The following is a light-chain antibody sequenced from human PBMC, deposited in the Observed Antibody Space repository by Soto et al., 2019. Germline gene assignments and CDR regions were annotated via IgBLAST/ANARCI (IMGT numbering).Light chain of an antibody. Sequence: QAVVTQPPSVSGAPGQRVTISCTGSRSNIGAGYDVHWYQQRPGTAPKLLIFGNINRASGVPDRFSGSKSGTSASLAITGLQAEDECDYYCQSYDSTLSARYVFGTGTKLTVL. J-gene: IGLJ1*01. CDR2: GNI. CDR3: QSYDSTLSARYV. V-gene: IGLV1-40*01. CDR1: RSNIGAGYD.